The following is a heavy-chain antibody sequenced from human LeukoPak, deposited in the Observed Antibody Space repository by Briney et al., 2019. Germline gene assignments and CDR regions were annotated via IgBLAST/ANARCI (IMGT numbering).Heavy chain of an antibody. CDR3: ARGPPRYSNYFWFDP. J-gene: IGHJ5*02. CDR2: INHSGST. D-gene: IGHD4-11*01. CDR1: GGSFSGYY. V-gene: IGHV4-34*01. Sequence: SETLSLTCAVYGGSFSGYYWSWIRQPPGKGLEWIGEINHSGSTNYNPSLKSRVTISVDTSKNQFSLKLSSVTAADTAVYYCARGPPRYSNYFWFDPWGQGTLVTVSS.